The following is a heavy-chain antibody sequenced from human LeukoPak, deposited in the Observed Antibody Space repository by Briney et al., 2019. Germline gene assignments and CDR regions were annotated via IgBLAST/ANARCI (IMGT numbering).Heavy chain of an antibody. V-gene: IGHV4-31*03. CDR2: IYYSGST. D-gene: IGHD3-3*01. CDR3: ARGRPYNFWSGYYPADAFDI. CDR1: GGSISSGGYY. J-gene: IGHJ3*02. Sequence: SETLSLTCTVSGGSISSGGYYWSWIRQHPGKGLEWIGYIYYSGSTYYNPSLKSRVTISVDTSKNQFSLKLYSVTAADTAVYYCARGRPYNFWSGYYPADAFDIWGLGTMVTVSS.